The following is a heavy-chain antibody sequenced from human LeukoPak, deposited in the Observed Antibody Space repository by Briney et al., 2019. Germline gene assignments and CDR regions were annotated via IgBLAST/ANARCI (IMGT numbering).Heavy chain of an antibody. J-gene: IGHJ4*02. CDR1: GYTFSSYT. D-gene: IGHD5-18*01. CDR2: IIPILGIA. V-gene: IGHV1-69*02. Sequence: ASVKVSCKASGYTFSSYTISWVRQAPGQGLEWMGRIIPILGIANYAQKFQGRVTITADKSTSTAYMELSSLRSEDTAVYYCARVEGGPHSRAMVDYWGQGTLVTVSS. CDR3: ARVEGGPHSRAMVDY.